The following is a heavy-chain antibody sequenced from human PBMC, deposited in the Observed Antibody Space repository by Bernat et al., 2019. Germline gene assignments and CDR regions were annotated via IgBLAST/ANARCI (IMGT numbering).Heavy chain of an antibody. V-gene: IGHV3-73*01. J-gene: IGHJ4*02. Sequence: EVQLVESGGGLVQPGGSLKLSCAASGFTFSGSAMHWVRQASGKGLEWVGRIRSKANSYATAYAASVKGRFTISRDDSTNTAYLQMNSLTTEDTAVYYCTGGSLYYFDYWGQGTLVTVSS. CDR3: TGGSLYYFDY. CDR2: IRSKANSYAT. CDR1: GFTFSGSA. D-gene: IGHD3-16*01.